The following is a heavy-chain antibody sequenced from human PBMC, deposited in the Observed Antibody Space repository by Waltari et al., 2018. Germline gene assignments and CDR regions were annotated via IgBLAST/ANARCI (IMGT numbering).Heavy chain of an antibody. CDR2: IYHSGST. D-gene: IGHD6-6*01. J-gene: IGHJ4*02. Sequence: QVQLQESGPGLVKPSETLSLTCAVSGYSISSGYYWGWIRQPPGKGLAWIGSIYHSGSTYYTPSLKVRVTISVDTSKNQFALKLSSVTAADTAVYYCARASTSIAARPEVHYWGQGTLVTVSS. CDR1: GYSISSGYY. V-gene: IGHV4-38-2*01. CDR3: ARASTSIAARPEVHY.